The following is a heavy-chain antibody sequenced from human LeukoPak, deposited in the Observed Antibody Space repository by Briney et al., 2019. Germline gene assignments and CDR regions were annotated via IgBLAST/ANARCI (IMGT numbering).Heavy chain of an antibody. CDR1: GGSISSYY. Sequence: SETLSLTCTVSGGSISSYYCSWIRQPPGKGLEWIGFIYYSGSTNYNPSLKSRVTISVDTSKNQFSLKLTSVTAADTAVYYCARAMYGGSYYDGFDPWGRGTLVTVSS. CDR2: IYYSGST. V-gene: IGHV4-59*01. CDR3: ARAMYGGSYYDGFDP. D-gene: IGHD1-26*01. J-gene: IGHJ5*02.